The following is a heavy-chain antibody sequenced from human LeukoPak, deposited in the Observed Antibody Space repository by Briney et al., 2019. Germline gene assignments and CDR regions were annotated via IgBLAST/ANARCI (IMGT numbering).Heavy chain of an antibody. CDR1: VGSISSGNW. J-gene: IGHJ4*02. V-gene: IGHV4-4*02. D-gene: IGHD6-19*01. CDR3: ARLYGSGWYDGDY. Sequence: PSDTLSLTCAVSVGSISSGNWWTWVRQSPGKGLEWIGEIYHNGTLNYNPSLKSRVTISADSFKNHFSLKLTSVTAADTAVYYCARLYGSGWYDGDYWGQGTLVTVSS. CDR2: IYHNGTL.